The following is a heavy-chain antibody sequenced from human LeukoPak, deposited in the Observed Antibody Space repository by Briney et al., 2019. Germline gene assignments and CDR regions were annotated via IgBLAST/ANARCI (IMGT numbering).Heavy chain of an antibody. CDR3: ARDPYNYYDSSGYYY. CDR2: IWYDGSNK. V-gene: IGHV3-33*01. D-gene: IGHD3-22*01. Sequence: PGGSLRLSCAASGFTFSSYGMHWVRQAPGKGLEWVAVIWYDGSNKYYADSVKGRFTISRDNSKNTLYLQMNSLRAEDTAVYYCARDPYNYYDSSGYYYWGQGTLATVSS. J-gene: IGHJ4*02. CDR1: GFTFSSYG.